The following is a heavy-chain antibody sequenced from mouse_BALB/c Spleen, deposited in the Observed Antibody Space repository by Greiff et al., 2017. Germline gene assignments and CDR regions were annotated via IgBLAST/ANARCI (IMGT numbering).Heavy chain of an antibody. CDR2: IWAGGST. Sequence: VKLVESGPGLVAPSQSLSITCTVSGFSLTSYGVHWVRQPPGKGLEWLGVIWAGGSTNYNSALMSRLSISKDNSKSQVFLKMNSLQTDDTARYYCARVGFKGYFDVWGAGTTVTVSS. CDR3: ARVGFKGYFDV. CDR1: GFSLTSYG. V-gene: IGHV2-9*02. J-gene: IGHJ1*01.